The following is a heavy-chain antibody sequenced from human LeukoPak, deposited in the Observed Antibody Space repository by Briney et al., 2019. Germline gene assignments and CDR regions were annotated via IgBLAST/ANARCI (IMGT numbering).Heavy chain of an antibody. Sequence: SETLSLTCTVSGGSISSGGYYWSWIQQPPGKGLEWIGYIYHSGCTYYNPSLKSRVTISVDRSKNQFSLKLSSVTAADTAVYYCARELGILRAFDYWGQGTLVTVSS. V-gene: IGHV4-30-2*01. CDR1: GGSISSGGYY. J-gene: IGHJ4*02. CDR3: ARELGILRAFDY. D-gene: IGHD3-16*01. CDR2: IYHSGCT.